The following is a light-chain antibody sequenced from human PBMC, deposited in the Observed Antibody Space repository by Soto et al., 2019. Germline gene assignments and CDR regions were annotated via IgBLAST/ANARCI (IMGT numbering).Light chain of an antibody. CDR1: SSDVGAYNY. V-gene: IGLV2-14*01. Sequence: QSALTQPASVSGSPGQSITISCTGTSSDVGAYNYVSWYQQHPGKGPRLIIYEVTIRPSGISTRFSGSKSANTASLTISGLQPEDEGDYYCSSHTSRSTRVFGGGTKVTVL. CDR3: SSHTSRSTRV. CDR2: EVT. J-gene: IGLJ3*02.